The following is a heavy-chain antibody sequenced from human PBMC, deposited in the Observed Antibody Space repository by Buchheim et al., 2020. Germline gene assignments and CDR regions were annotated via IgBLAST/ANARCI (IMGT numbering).Heavy chain of an antibody. CDR2: ITGTASNT. D-gene: IGHD3-10*01. CDR3: AKEWRYYGSGSYSAFDY. Sequence: EVQLLESGGGLVQPGGSLRLSCAASGFPFNTYAMSWVRQAPGKGLEWVSTITGTASNTYYADSVKGRFTISRDNSKNTLYLQMNSLGAEDTAVYYCAKEWRYYGSGSYSAFDYWGQGTL. J-gene: IGHJ4*02. V-gene: IGHV3-23*01. CDR1: GFPFNTYA.